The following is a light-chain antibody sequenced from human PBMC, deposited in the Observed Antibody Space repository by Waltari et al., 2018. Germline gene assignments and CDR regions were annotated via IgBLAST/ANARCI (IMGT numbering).Light chain of an antibody. J-gene: IGLJ3*02. CDR3: ISYTSSSTLWV. CDR1: SSDVGGSNY. Sequence: QSALTQPASVSGSPGPSLTISCTGTSSDVGGSNYVSWYQQHPGKAPILTIYDVSKRPSVVSNRFSGSKSGYMAPLTISGLHAEDEAEYYCISYTSSSTLWVVGGGTKLNVL. CDR2: DVS. V-gene: IGLV2-14*01.